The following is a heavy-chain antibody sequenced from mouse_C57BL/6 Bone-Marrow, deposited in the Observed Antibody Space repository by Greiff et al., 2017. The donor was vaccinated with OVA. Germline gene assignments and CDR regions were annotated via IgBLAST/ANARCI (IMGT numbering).Heavy chain of an antibody. J-gene: IGHJ4*01. CDR1: GYTFTSYW. CDR3: ARSGIATVEGDCAMDY. V-gene: IGHV1-55*01. Sequence: QVQLQQPGAELVKPGASVKMSCKASGYTFTSYWITWVKQRPGQGLEWIGDIYPGSGRTNYNEKFKSKATLTVDTSSSTAYMQLSSLTSEDSAVYYCARSGIATVEGDCAMDYRGQGTSGTVST. CDR2: IYPGSGRT. D-gene: IGHD1-1*01.